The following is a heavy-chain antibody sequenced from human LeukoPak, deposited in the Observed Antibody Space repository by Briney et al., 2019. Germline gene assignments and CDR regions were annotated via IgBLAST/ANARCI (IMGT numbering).Heavy chain of an antibody. J-gene: IGHJ4*02. Sequence: GASVKVSCKASGYTFTGYYMHWVRQAPGQGLEWMGWINPNSGGTNYAQKFQGRVTMTRDTSISTAYMELSRLRSDDTAVYYCAREPYYYDSSGYFRPGGFDYWGQGTLVTVSS. CDR1: GYTFTGYY. D-gene: IGHD3-22*01. CDR3: AREPYYYDSSGYFRPGGFDY. V-gene: IGHV1-2*02. CDR2: INPNSGGT.